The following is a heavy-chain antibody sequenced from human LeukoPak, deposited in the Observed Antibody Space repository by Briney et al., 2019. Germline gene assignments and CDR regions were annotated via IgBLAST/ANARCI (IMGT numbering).Heavy chain of an antibody. D-gene: IGHD6-19*01. CDR1: GGSISSSSYY. J-gene: IGHJ4*02. Sequence: SETLSLTCTVSGGSISSSSYYWGWIRQPPGKELEWIGSIYYSGSTYYNPSLKSRVTISVDTSKNQFSLKLNSVTAADTAVYYCARASGWYRLAFDYWGQGTLVTVSS. CDR3: ARASGWYRLAFDY. CDR2: IYYSGST. V-gene: IGHV4-39*07.